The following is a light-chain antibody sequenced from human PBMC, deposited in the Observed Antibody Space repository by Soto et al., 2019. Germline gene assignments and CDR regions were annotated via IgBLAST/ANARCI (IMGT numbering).Light chain of an antibody. V-gene: IGLV1-44*01. CDR3: VAWDDSLNGPL. CDR1: SSNIGSNT. Sequence: QSVLTQTPSTSGPPGQVVTISCSGSSSNIGSNTVNWYQHHPGTAPKLLIYTDSLRPSGVPGRFTVFKSGTSASLAISGLQSEDEADYYCVAWDDSLNGPLFGGGTQLTVL. J-gene: IGLJ2*01. CDR2: TDS.